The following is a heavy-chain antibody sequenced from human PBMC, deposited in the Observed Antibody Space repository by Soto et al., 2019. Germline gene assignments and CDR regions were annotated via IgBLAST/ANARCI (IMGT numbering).Heavy chain of an antibody. CDR1: GFTFSSYG. D-gene: IGHD2-15*01. Sequence: QVQLVESGGGVVQPGRSLRLSCAASGFTFSSYGMHWVRQAPGKGLAWVAVISYDGSNKYYAGSVKGRFTISRDNSKNTLYLQMNSLRAEDTAVYYCAKPTVSLYCSGGSCPLGMDVWGQGTTVTVSS. J-gene: IGHJ6*02. V-gene: IGHV3-30*18. CDR3: AKPTVSLYCSGGSCPLGMDV. CDR2: ISYDGSNK.